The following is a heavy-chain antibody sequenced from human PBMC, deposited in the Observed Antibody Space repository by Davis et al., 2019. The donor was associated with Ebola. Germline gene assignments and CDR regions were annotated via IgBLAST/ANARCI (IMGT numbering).Heavy chain of an antibody. CDR3: ARIRGIVGATDYYYGMDV. V-gene: IGHV2-26*01. CDR2: IFSNDEK. CDR1: GFPLSNARMG. D-gene: IGHD1-26*01. Sequence: SGPTLVKPTETLTLTCTVSGFPLSNARMGVSWIRQPPGKALEWLAHIFSNDEKSYSTSLKSRLTISKDTSKSHVVLTMTNMDPVDTATYYCARIRGIVGATDYYYGMDVWGQGTTVTVS. J-gene: IGHJ6*02.